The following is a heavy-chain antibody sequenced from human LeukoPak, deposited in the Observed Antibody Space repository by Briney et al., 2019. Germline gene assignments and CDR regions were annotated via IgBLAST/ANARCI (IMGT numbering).Heavy chain of an antibody. CDR1: GYTFTSYA. CDR3: ASIGSSGWYYFDY. J-gene: IGHJ4*02. Sequence: ASVKFSCKASGYTFTSYAMHWVRQAPGQRLEWMGWINAGNGNTKYSQKFQGRVTITRDTSASTAYMELSSLRSEDTAVYYCASIGSSGWYYFDYWGQGTLVTVSS. V-gene: IGHV1-3*01. CDR2: INAGNGNT. D-gene: IGHD6-19*01.